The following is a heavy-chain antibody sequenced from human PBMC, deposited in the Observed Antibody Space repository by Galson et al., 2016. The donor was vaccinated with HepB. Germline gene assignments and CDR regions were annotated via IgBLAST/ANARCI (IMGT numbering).Heavy chain of an antibody. J-gene: IGHJ5*02. CDR3: SRRAVAGTENWFDP. D-gene: IGHD6-19*01. Sequence: GQGLEWMGWINAYNVNTNYAQKLQGRVTMTTDTSTSTAYMELRSLTSDDTAVYYCSRRAVAGTENWFDPWGQGTLVTVSS. CDR2: INAYNVNT. V-gene: IGHV1-18*01.